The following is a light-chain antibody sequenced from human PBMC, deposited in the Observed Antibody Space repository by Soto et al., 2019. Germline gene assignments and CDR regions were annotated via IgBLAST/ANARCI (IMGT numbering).Light chain of an antibody. Sequence: EVVLTQSPATLSLPPGERATISCRASQSVSIYLAWYQQKPGQAPRLLIYDASKRATGIPARFSGSGSGTDFTLTISSLEPEDFALYYWQQRSNWLITFGQGTRLEIK. J-gene: IGKJ5*01. CDR3: QQRSNWLIT. CDR1: QSVSIY. CDR2: DAS. V-gene: IGKV3-11*01.